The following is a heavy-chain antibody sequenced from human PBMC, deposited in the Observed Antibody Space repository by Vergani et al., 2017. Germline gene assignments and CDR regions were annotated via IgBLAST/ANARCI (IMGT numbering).Heavy chain of an antibody. Sequence: EVQLVESGGGLVQPGGSLRLSCAASGFTFSSYWMSWVRQAPGKGLEWVANIKQDGSEKYYVDSVKGRFTISRDNAKNSLYLQMNSLRSEDTALYYCAKYLRDSTDGLPDSWGPGTLVIVSS. V-gene: IGHV3-7*01. D-gene: IGHD2-21*02. CDR3: AKYLRDSTDGLPDS. J-gene: IGHJ4*02. CDR1: GFTFSSYW. CDR2: IKQDGSEK.